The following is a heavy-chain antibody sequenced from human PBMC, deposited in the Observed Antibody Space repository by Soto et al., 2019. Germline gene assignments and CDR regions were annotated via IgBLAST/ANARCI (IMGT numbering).Heavy chain of an antibody. CDR3: AKVSKALYYDSTGARVDYFQL. Sequence: PGGSLRLSCASSGFTFSSYAMSWVRQAPGKGLEWVSAISGSGGSTYYADSVKGRFTISRDNSKNTLYLQMNSLRAEDTAVYYCAKVSKALYYDSTGARVDYFQLWGQGTLVTVSS. V-gene: IGHV3-23*01. CDR2: ISGSGGST. D-gene: IGHD3-22*01. CDR1: GFTFSSYA. J-gene: IGHJ1*01.